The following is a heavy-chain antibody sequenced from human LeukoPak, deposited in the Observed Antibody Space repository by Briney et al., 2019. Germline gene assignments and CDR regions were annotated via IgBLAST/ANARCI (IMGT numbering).Heavy chain of an antibody. V-gene: IGHV4-39*01. CDR2: IYYSGNT. D-gene: IGHD3-10*01. CDR1: GVSISSSNSY. CDR3: AGAESGSGTYYWFDP. Sequence: PSETLSLTCTVSGVSISSSNSYWGWIRQPPGKGLEWIGSIYYSGNTYYNASLKSQVSISIDTSKNQFSLRLTSVTAADTAVYYCAGAESGSGTYYWFDPWGQGTLVTVSS. J-gene: IGHJ5*02.